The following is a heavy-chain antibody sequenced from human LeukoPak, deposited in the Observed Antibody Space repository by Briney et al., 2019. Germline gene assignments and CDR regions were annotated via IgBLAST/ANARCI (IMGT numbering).Heavy chain of an antibody. V-gene: IGHV3-53*01. CDR3: ASDPRANLATY. J-gene: IGHJ4*02. CDR2: IYSDGRT. Sequence: GGSLRLSCAASGVFVSSKYMNWVRQAPGKGLEWVSIIYSDGRTFYADSMKGRFTISRDDSKNTVCLQMNSLSAEDTAVYYRASDPRANLATYGGEGTLVTVSS. CDR1: GVFVSSKY.